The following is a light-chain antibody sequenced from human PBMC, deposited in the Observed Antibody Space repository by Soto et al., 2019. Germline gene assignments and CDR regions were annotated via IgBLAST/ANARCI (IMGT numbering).Light chain of an antibody. CDR3: QQYGSSFRYT. Sequence: EIVLTQSPGTLSLSPGERATLSCRASQSVNGNYLTWYQQKPGQAPRLLIYGASSRATGIPDRFSGSGSGTDSTLPISRLEPEDFAVYYCQQYGSSFRYTFGQGTKLEIK. CDR1: QSVNGNY. V-gene: IGKV3-20*01. CDR2: GAS. J-gene: IGKJ2*01.